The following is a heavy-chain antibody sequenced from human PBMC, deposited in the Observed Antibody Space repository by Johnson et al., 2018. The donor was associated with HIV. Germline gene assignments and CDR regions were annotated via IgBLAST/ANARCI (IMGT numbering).Heavy chain of an antibody. CDR3: AKARLIAADDAFDI. V-gene: IGHV3-33*06. CDR2: IWYDGSNK. Sequence: QVQLVESGGGLVQPGGSLRLSCAVSGFTFSSYGMHWVRQAPGKGLEWVAVIWYDGSNKYYADSVKGRFTISRDNSKNTLYLQMNSLRAEDTAVYYCAKARLIAADDAFDIWGQGTMVTVSS. D-gene: IGHD6-6*01. CDR1: GFTFSSYG. J-gene: IGHJ3*02.